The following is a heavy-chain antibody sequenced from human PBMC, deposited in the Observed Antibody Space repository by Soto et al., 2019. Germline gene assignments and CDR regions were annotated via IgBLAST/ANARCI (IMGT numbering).Heavy chain of an antibody. Sequence: ASVKVSCKASGYTFTSYYMHWVRQAPGQGLEWMGIINPSGGNTSYAQKFQGRVTMTRDTSTSTVYMELSSLRSEDTAVYYCARVEKDPYCSSTSCPMGWFDPWGQGTLVTVSS. J-gene: IGHJ5*02. CDR2: INPSGGNT. CDR1: GYTFTSYY. V-gene: IGHV1-46*03. D-gene: IGHD2-2*01. CDR3: ARVEKDPYCSSTSCPMGWFDP.